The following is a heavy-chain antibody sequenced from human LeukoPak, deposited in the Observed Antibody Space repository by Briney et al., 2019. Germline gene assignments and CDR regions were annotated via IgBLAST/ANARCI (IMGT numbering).Heavy chain of an antibody. D-gene: IGHD3-22*01. CDR1: GGSISSGGYY. V-gene: IGHV4-31*03. J-gene: IGHJ4*02. CDR3: ARNWYYYDSSGYYYLHYFDY. Sequence: PSETLSLTCTVSGGSISSGGYYWSWIRQHPGEGLEWIGYIYYSGSAYYNPSLKSRVTISVDTSKNQFSLKLSSVTAADTAVYYCARNWYYYDSSGYYYLHYFDYWGQGTLVTVSS. CDR2: IYYSGSA.